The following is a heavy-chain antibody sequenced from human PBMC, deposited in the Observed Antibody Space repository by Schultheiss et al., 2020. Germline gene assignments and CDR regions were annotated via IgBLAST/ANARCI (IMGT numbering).Heavy chain of an antibody. CDR1: GYTFTSYY. CDR3: ARWRGGSYYYYYMDV. CDR2: INPSGGST. D-gene: IGHD1-26*01. V-gene: IGHV1-46*01. J-gene: IGHJ6*03. Sequence: ASVKVSCKASGYTFTSYYMHWVRQAPGQGLEWMGIINPSGGSTSYAQKFQGRVTMTTDTSTSTAYMELRSLRSDDTAVYYCARWRGGSYYYYYMDVWGKGTTVTVSS.